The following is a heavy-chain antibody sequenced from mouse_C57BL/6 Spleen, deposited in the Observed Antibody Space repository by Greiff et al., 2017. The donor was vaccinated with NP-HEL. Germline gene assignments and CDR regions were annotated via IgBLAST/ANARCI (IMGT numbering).Heavy chain of an antibody. V-gene: IGHV1-26*01. J-gene: IGHJ2*01. CDR2: INPNNGGT. Sequence: VQLQQSGPELVKPGASVKISCKASGYTFTDYYMNWVKQSHGKSLEWIGDINPNNGGTSYNQKFKGKATLTVDKSSSTAYMELRSLTSEDSAVYYCARDDDYDEGPFDYWGQGTTLTVSS. CDR1: GYTFTDYY. CDR3: ARDDDYDEGPFDY. D-gene: IGHD2-4*01.